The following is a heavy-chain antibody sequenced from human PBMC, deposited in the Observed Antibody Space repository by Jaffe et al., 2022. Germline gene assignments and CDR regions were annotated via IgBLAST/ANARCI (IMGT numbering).Heavy chain of an antibody. D-gene: IGHD3-10*01. Sequence: QVQLQQWGAGLLKPSETLSLTCAVYGGSFSGYYWSWIRQPPGKGLEWIGEINHSGSTNYNPSLKSRVTISVDTSKNQFSLKLSSVTAADTAVYYCARATDDRVRGVIEAITTLDYWGQGTLVTVSS. V-gene: IGHV4-34*01. CDR1: GGSFSGYY. CDR2: INHSGST. J-gene: IGHJ4*02. CDR3: ARATDDRVRGVIEAITTLDY.